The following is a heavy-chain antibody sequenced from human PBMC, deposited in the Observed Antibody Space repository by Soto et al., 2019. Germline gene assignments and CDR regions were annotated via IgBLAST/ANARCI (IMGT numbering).Heavy chain of an antibody. CDR3: ARACSSTSCYDVFDY. V-gene: IGHV4-4*07. D-gene: IGHD2-2*01. CDR1: GGSISSSY. J-gene: IGHJ4*02. Sequence: PSETLSLTCTVSGGSISSSYWSWIRQPAGKGLEWIGRIYASGSTNYNPSLKSRVTMSVDTSKNQFSLKLRSVTAADTAVYYCARACSSTSCYDVFDYWGQGTLVTSPQ. CDR2: IYASGST.